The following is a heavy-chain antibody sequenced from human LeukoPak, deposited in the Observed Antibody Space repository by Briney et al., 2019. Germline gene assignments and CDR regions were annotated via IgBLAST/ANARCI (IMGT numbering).Heavy chain of an antibody. J-gene: IGHJ5*02. CDR3: ARAVQQQLAFDP. D-gene: IGHD6-13*01. Sequence: GGSLRLSCAASGFTFSDYYMSWIRQAPGKGLEWVSYISSSGSTIYYADSVKGRFTNSRDNAKNSLYLQMNSLRAEDTAVYYCARAVQQQLAFDPWGQGTLVTVSS. CDR2: ISSSGSTI. CDR1: GFTFSDYY. V-gene: IGHV3-11*04.